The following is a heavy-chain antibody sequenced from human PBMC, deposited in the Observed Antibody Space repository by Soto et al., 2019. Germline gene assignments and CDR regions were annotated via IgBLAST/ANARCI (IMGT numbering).Heavy chain of an antibody. V-gene: IGHV1-69*13. CDR2: IIPIFGTA. D-gene: IGHD2-2*01. CDR3: AREAVPAAGWFDP. Sequence: SVKVCCKASGGTFSSYAISWVRQAPGQGLEWMGGIIPIFGTANYAQKFQGRVTITADESTSTAYMELSSLRSEDTAVYYCAREAVPAAGWFDPWGQGTLVTVSS. J-gene: IGHJ5*02. CDR1: GGTFSSYA.